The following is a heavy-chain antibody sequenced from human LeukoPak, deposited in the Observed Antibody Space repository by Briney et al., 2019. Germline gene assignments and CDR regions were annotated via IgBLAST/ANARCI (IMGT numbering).Heavy chain of an antibody. D-gene: IGHD1-26*01. CDR3: TRTGGGSYFSAIFDY. CDR1: GFTFGDYA. CDR2: IRSKAYGGTT. J-gene: IGHJ4*02. V-gene: IGHV3-49*04. Sequence: GRSLRLSCTASGFTFGDYAMSWVRQAPGKGLEWVGFIRSKAYGGTTEYAASVKGRFTISRDDSKSIAYLQMNSLKTEDTAVYYCTRTGGGSYFSAIFDYRGQGTLVTVSS.